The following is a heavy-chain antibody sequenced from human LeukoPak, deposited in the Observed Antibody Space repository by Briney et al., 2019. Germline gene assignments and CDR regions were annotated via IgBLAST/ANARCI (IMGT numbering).Heavy chain of an antibody. CDR3: AALWYRNTYYYMDV. CDR1: GYSISTGYY. D-gene: IGHD3-10*01. V-gene: IGHV4-38-2*02. Sequence: PSETLSLTCTVSGYSISTGYYWGWIRQPPGKGLEWIGEINHSGSTNYNPSLKSRVTISVDTSKNQFSLKLSSVTAADTAVYYCAALWYRNTYYYMDVWGKGTTVTVSS. J-gene: IGHJ6*03. CDR2: INHSGST.